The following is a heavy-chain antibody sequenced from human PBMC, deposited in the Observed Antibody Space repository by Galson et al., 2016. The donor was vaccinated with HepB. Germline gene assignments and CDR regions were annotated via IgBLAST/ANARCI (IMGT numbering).Heavy chain of an antibody. J-gene: IGHJ4*02. D-gene: IGHD6-13*01. CDR3: SRQGDYSNQWSPFDY. CDR2: IYPGDSDT. CDR1: GYSFTSYY. V-gene: IGHV5-51*01. Sequence: QSGAEVKKPGESLKISCKVSGYSFTSYYIGWVRQMPGKGLEWMAVIYPGDSDTRYSPSFQGQVTISADKSISIAYLQWSSLRASDTAVYYCSRQGDYSNQWSPFDYWGQGALVTVSS.